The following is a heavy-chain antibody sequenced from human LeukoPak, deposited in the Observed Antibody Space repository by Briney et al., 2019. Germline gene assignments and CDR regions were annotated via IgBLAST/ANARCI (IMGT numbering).Heavy chain of an antibody. CDR2: ISSCSRTI. J-gene: IGHJ4*02. D-gene: IGHD1-20*01. CDR3: ARESITGHRDFDY. V-gene: IGHV3-48*01. CDR1: GFAFSSYS. Sequence: GGSLRLSCAASGFAFSSYSMNWVRQAPGRGLEWISYISSCSRTIYYADSVKGRFTISRDNGDNSLYLLLNSLRADDTAVYFCARESITGHRDFDYWGQGTLITVSS.